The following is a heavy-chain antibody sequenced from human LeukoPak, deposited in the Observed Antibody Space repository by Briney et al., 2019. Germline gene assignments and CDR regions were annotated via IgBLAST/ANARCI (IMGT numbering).Heavy chain of an antibody. J-gene: IGHJ4*02. D-gene: IGHD3-22*01. CDR3: ARDLGYDNSGYKY. CDR1: GFTFSSYC. Sequence: AGGSLRLSCAASGFTFSSYCMHWVRQAPGKGLVWVSRISSDGSSTIYADSVKGRFTISRDNAKNTLYLQMNSLRAEDTAVYACARDLGYDNSGYKYWGQGTLVTVSS. V-gene: IGHV3-74*01. CDR2: ISSDGSST.